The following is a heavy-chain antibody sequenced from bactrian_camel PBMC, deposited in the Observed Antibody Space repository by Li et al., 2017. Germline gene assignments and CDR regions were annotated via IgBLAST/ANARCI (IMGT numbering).Heavy chain of an antibody. CDR2: IGSSGST. CDR1: AYTPANVR. J-gene: IGHJ4*01. Sequence: HVQLVESGGGLVQPGGSLRLSCAFDAYTPANVRMAWFRQAPGKEREGVAIIGSSGSTGYADSVKGRFTITQDNGKNTVYLQMNNLKLEDTAMYYCAADHNRGCMGWPTVEYDITGQGTQVTVS. D-gene: IGHD3*01. V-gene: IGHV3S53*01. CDR3: AADHNRGCMGWPTVEYDI.